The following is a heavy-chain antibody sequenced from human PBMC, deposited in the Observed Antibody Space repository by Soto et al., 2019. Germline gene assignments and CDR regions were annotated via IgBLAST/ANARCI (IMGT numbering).Heavy chain of an antibody. V-gene: IGHV3-30*03. CDR1: GFTFSSYG. CDR2: ISYDGSNK. J-gene: IGHJ3*02. Sequence: GGSLRLSCAASGFTFSSYGMHWVRQAPGKGLEWVAVISYDGSNKYYADSVKGRFTISRDNSKNTLYLQMNSLRAEDTAVYYCASHPVREAEDHDAFDIWGQGTMVTVSS. CDR3: ASHPVREAEDHDAFDI. D-gene: IGHD3-10*01.